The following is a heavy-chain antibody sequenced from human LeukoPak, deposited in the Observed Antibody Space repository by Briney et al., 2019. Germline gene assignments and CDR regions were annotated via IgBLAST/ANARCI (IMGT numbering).Heavy chain of an antibody. V-gene: IGHV1-69*05. J-gene: IGHJ4*02. D-gene: IGHD5-24*01. CDR2: IIPIFGTA. Sequence: ASVKVSCKASGGTFSSYAISWVRQAPGQGLEWMGGIIPIFGTANYAQKFQGRVTITTDESTSTAYMELSSLRSEDTAVYYCASQSRGYNTIFDYWGQGTLVTVSS. CDR1: GGTFSSYA. CDR3: ASQSRGYNTIFDY.